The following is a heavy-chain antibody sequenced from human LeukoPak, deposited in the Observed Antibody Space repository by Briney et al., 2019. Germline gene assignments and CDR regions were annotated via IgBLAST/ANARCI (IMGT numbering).Heavy chain of an antibody. CDR1: GFTFSGYG. CDR2: IRNDGSNK. J-gene: IGHJ4*02. CDR3: AKDDILTGYSLDY. Sequence: GGSLRLSCAASGFTFSGYGMHWVRQAPGKGLEWVAFIRNDGSNKYYAGSMKGRFTISRDNSKNTLYLQINSLRTEDTATYYCAKDDILTGYSLDYWGQGTLVTVSS. D-gene: IGHD3-9*01. V-gene: IGHV3-30*02.